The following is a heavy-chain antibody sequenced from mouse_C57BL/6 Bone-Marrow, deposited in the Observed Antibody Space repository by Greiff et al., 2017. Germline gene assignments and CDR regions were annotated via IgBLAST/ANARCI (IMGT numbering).Heavy chain of an antibody. D-gene: IGHD2-2*01. CDR2: ISSGGDYI. J-gene: IGHJ2*01. V-gene: IGHV5-9-1*02. CDR1: GFTFSSYA. CDR3: TRAWLRHYFDY. Sequence: DVQLVESGEGLVKPGGSLKLSCAASGFTFSSYAMSWVRQTPEKRLEWVAYISSGGDYIYYADTVKGRFTISRDNARNTLYLQMSSLKSEDTARYYCTRAWLRHYFDYWGQGTTLTVSS.